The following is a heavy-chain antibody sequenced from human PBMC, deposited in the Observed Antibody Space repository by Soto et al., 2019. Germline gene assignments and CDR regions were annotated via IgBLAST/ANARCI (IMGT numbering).Heavy chain of an antibody. CDR2: VHHDGNA. D-gene: IGHD1-26*01. Sequence: SETLSLTXVVSGFGVRGAYFWGWIRQPPGKGLEWIGSVHHDGNAYYPPSVLGRVTISVDTANNQVSLSLRSVTAEDTATYYCGRIIGATSVASWGKGILVTVSS. J-gene: IGHJ4*02. CDR3: GRIIGATSVAS. V-gene: IGHV4-38-2*01. CDR1: GFGVRGAYF.